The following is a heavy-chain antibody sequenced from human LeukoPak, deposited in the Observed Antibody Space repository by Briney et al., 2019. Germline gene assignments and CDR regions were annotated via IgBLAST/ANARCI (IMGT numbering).Heavy chain of an antibody. CDR3: AREFGSITIFGDAFDI. V-gene: IGHV4-4*07. CDR1: GGSFSGYY. D-gene: IGHD3-3*01. J-gene: IGHJ3*02. CDR2: IYTSGST. Sequence: SETLSLTCAVYGGSFSGYYWSGIRQPAGKGLEWIGRIYTSGSTNYNPSLKSRVTISVDTSKNQFSLKLSSVTAADTAVYYCAREFGSITIFGDAFDIWGQGTMVTVSS.